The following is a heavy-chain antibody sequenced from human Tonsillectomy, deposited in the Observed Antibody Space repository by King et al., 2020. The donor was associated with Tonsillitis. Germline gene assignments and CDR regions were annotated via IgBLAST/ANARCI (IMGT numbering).Heavy chain of an antibody. D-gene: IGHD6-19*01. J-gene: IGHJ4*02. Sequence: HVQLQESGPGLVKPSETLSLTCTVSGYSISSDYYWGWIRQPPGKGLEWIGSIYHSGSTYYNPSLNSRVTISVDTSKNQSSLKLRPVTAADTAVYYCARGVTMAATAYWGQGTLVTVSS. V-gene: IGHV4-38-2*02. CDR1: GYSISSDYY. CDR3: ARGVTMAATAY. CDR2: IYHSGST.